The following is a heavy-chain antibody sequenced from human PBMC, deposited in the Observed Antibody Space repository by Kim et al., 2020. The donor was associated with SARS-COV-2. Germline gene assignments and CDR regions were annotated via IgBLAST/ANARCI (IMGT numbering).Heavy chain of an antibody. D-gene: IGHD3-16*01. CDR2: IYYSGST. CDR1: GGSISSYY. CDR3: ARTGEIRPFDY. J-gene: IGHJ4*02. V-gene: IGHV4-59*01. Sequence: SETLSLTCTVSGGSISSYYWSWIRQPPGKGLEWIGYIYYSGSTNYNPSLKSRVTISVDTSKNQFSLKLSSVTAADTAVYYCARTGEIRPFDYWGQGTLVTVSS.